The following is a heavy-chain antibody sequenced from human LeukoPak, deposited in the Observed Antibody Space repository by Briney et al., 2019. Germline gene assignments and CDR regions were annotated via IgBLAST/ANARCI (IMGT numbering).Heavy chain of an antibody. CDR3: AREAQDSSSWYFDY. J-gene: IGHJ4*02. CDR2: ISAYNGNT. CDR1: GYTFTSYG. V-gene: IGHV1-18*01. D-gene: IGHD6-13*01. Sequence: ASVKVSCKASGYTFTSYGISWVRQAPGQGLEWMGWISAYNGNTNYAQKLQGRVTMTTDTSTSTAYMELRSLRSDDTAVYYCAREAQDSSSWYFDYWGQGTLVTVSS.